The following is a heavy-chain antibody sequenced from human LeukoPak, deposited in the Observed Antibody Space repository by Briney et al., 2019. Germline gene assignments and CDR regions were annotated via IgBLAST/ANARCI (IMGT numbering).Heavy chain of an antibody. CDR3: ARRPGRGYSYGYFDY. CDR2: IYYSGST. CDR1: GGSISSSSYY. Sequence: SETLSLTCTVSGGSISSSSYYWGWIRQPPGKGLEWIGSIYYSGSTYYNPSLKSRVTISVDTSKNQFSLKLSSVTAADTAVYYCARRPGRGYSYGYFDYWGQGTLVTVSS. J-gene: IGHJ4*02. V-gene: IGHV4-39*01. D-gene: IGHD5-18*01.